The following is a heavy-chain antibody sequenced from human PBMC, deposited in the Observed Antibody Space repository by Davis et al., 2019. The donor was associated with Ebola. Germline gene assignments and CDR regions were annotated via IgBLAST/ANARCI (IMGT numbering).Heavy chain of an antibody. CDR3: TNGYGGYL. J-gene: IGHJ5*02. CDR1: GFNFGYFA. Sequence: PGGSLRLSCEGSGFNFGYFAMSWVRQAPGKGLEWVGFIRSQADGGTTEYATSAADRFTISRDDSQRIVYLQIDSLRAEDTAVYYCTNGYGGYLWGQGTLVIVSS. D-gene: IGHD4-23*01. CDR2: IRSQADGGTT. V-gene: IGHV3-49*04.